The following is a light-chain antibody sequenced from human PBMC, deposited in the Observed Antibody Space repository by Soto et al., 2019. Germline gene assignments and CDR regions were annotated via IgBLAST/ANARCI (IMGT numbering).Light chain of an antibody. CDR3: QQYYSYPPT. Sequence: AIRMTQSPSSLSASTGDRVTITCRASQGISSYLAWYQQKPGKAPKLLIYAASTLQSGVPLRFSGSGSGTDFTLTISCLQSEDFATYYCQQYYSYPPTFGQGTKLEIK. CDR2: AAS. V-gene: IGKV1-8*01. CDR1: QGISSY. J-gene: IGKJ2*01.